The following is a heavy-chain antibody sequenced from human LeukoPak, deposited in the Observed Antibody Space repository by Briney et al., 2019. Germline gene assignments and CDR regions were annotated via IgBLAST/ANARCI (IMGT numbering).Heavy chain of an antibody. D-gene: IGHD5-24*01. CDR2: IHHSGST. CDR3: ARSRGWLQSHPLGY. J-gene: IGHJ4*02. Sequence: SETLTLTCAVYGVSFSGYYWSWIRQPPGKGLECIGEIHHSGSTNYNPSLKSRVTLSVDTSKNQFSLKLSSVTAADTAVYYCARSRGWLQSHPLGYWGQGTLVTVSS. CDR1: GVSFSGYY. V-gene: IGHV4-34*01.